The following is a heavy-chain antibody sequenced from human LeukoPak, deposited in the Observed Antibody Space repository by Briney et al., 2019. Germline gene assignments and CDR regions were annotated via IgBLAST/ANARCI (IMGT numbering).Heavy chain of an antibody. J-gene: IGHJ4*02. V-gene: IGHV3-21*01. D-gene: IGHD1-26*01. CDR2: ISSSSSYI. Sequence: GGSLRLSCAASGFTFNSYSMDWVRQAPGKGLEWVSSISSSSSYIYHADSVKGRFTISRDNAKNSLYLQMNSLRAEDTAVYYCARTFVGARTGLGYWGQGTLVTVSS. CDR3: ARTFVGARTGLGY. CDR1: GFTFNSYS.